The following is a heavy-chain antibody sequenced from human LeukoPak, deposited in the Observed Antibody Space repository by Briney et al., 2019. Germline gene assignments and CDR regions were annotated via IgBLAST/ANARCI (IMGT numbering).Heavy chain of an antibody. CDR3: ARGGRGDGPIYSY. CDR2: IIPIFGTA. D-gene: IGHD2-21*01. V-gene: IGHV1-69*05. Sequence: ASVKVSSKPSRGTFSRYALSCVREAPGQRVECGGGIIPIFGTANYAQKVQGTVTSTTDETTSTAYMELSSLRAEDTALYYSARGGRGDGPIYSYWGQGTLVTVSS. J-gene: IGHJ4*02. CDR1: RGTFSRYA.